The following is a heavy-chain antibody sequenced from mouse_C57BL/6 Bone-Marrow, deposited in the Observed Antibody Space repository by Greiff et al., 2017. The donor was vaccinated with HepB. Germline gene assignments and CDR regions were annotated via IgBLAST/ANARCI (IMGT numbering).Heavy chain of an antibody. D-gene: IGHD3-2*02. Sequence: VQLQQSGAELARPGASVKMSCKASGYTFTSYTMHWVKQRPGQGLEWIGYINPSSGYTKYNQKFKDKATLTADKSSSTVYMELSRLTSEDSAVYFCARHPYSSGYGYAMDYWGQGTSVTVSS. CDR2: INPSSGYT. CDR1: GYTFTSYT. CDR3: ARHPYSSGYGYAMDY. J-gene: IGHJ4*01. V-gene: IGHV1-4*01.